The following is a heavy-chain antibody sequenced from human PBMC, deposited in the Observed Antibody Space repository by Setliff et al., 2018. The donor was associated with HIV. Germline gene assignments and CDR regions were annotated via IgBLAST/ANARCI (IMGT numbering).Heavy chain of an antibody. D-gene: IGHD3-16*01. CDR1: TYTFTRNY. V-gene: IGHV1-46*01. Sequence: ASVKVSCKASTYTFTRNYMHWVRQAPGQGLEWMGTINPSGGSTGYAQKFQDRVAMTRDTSTSTVYMELSSLRSEDTAVYFCARAYPWGYVDYYYMDVWGKGTTVTVSS. CDR2: INPSGGST. J-gene: IGHJ6*03. CDR3: ARAYPWGYVDYYYMDV.